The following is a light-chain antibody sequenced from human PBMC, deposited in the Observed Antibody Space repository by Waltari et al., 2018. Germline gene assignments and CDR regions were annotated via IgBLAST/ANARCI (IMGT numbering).Light chain of an antibody. J-gene: IGKJ2*01. V-gene: IGKV1-33*01. Sequence: DIQMTQSPSSLSASVGDRVTITCQASQDIRTFLNWFQLKPGKAPKLLIYDASNLETGVPSRFSGSGSGTDFTFTISSLQPEDIATYYCHHYDNLPRYTFGQGTKLEI. CDR2: DAS. CDR1: QDIRTF. CDR3: HHYDNLPRYT.